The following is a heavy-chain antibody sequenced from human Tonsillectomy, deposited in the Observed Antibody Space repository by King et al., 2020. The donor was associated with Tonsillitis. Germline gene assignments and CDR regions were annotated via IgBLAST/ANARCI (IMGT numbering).Heavy chain of an antibody. CDR2: ISSRGSTI. CDR3: AREKPAAINWFDP. J-gene: IGHJ5*02. V-gene: IGHV3-11*01. Sequence: VQLVESGGGVVKPGGSLRLSCAASGFIFSDFYMSWNRQAPGKGLEWVSYISSRGSTISYVDSVKGRFTISRDNAKNSLYLQMNSLRAEDTAVYYCAREKPAAINWFDPWGQGTLVTVSS. CDR1: GFIFSDFY. D-gene: IGHD2-2*01.